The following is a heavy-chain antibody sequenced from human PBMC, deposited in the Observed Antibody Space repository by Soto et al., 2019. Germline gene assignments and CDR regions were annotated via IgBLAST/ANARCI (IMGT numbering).Heavy chain of an antibody. Sequence: QVQLQQWGAGLLKPSETLSLTCAVYVGSFSGYYWSWIRQPPGKGLEWIGECNHSGSTNCNPSLKGRVTISVGTSKNQFSLKLRSVTAAGTAVYYCARESRYWSGGSCPNWFDPWGQGTLVTVSS. V-gene: IGHV4-34*01. J-gene: IGHJ5*02. D-gene: IGHD2-15*01. CDR1: VGSFSGYY. CDR2: CNHSGST. CDR3: ARESRYWSGGSCPNWFDP.